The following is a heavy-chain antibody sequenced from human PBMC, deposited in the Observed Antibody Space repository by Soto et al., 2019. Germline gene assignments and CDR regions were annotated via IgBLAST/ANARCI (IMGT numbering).Heavy chain of an antibody. CDR3: ARVGYAGWEYGMDV. D-gene: IGHD1-26*01. CDR1: GGSISSGGYY. Sequence: QVQLQESGPGLVKPSQTLSLTCTVSGGSISSGGYYWSWIRQHPGKGLEWIGYIYYSGSPYYNPSLKSRVTISVDTSKNQFSLKLSSVTAADTAVYYCARVGYAGWEYGMDVWGQGTTVTVSS. CDR2: IYYSGSP. J-gene: IGHJ6*02. V-gene: IGHV4-31*03.